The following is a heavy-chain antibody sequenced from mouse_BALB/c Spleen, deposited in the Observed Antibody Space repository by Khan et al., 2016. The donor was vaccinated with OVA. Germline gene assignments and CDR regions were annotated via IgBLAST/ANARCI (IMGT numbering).Heavy chain of an antibody. Sequence: QVQLKESGAELVRPGASVKLSCRTSGYIFTNYWIHWVKQRSGQGLEWIARIYPGTDNTYYNEKLKDKATLTADRSSSTAYMQLSSLKSEDSAVDVCAREESLYYFVYWGQGTTLTVSS. CDR1: GYIFTNYW. J-gene: IGHJ2*01. V-gene: IGHV1-76*01. CDR2: IYPGTDNT. CDR3: AREESLYYFVY. D-gene: IGHD6-2*01.